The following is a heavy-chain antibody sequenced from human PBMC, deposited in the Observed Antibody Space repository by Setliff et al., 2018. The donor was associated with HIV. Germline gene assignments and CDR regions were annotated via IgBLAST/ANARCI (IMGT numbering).Heavy chain of an antibody. CDR1: GGSISSHY. CDR2: IYYSGSS. V-gene: IGHV4-59*11. Sequence: SETLSLTCTVSGGSISSHYWSWIRQPPGKGLEWIGFIYYSGSSNYNPSLKSRVTISVDTSKNQFSLKLSSVTAADTAVYYCAREGTHYYDSSGFFSHYYYMDGWGKGTTVTVSS. CDR3: AREGTHYYDSSGFFSHYYYMDG. D-gene: IGHD3-22*01. J-gene: IGHJ6*03.